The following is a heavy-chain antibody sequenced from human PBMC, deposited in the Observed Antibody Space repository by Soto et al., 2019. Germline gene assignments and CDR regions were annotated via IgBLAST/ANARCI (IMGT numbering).Heavy chain of an antibody. D-gene: IGHD6-13*01. V-gene: IGHV1-18*01. Sequence: ASVKVSCKASGYTFTSYGISWVRQAPGQGLEWMGWISAYNGNTNYAQKLQGRVTMTTDTSTSTAYIELRSLRSDDTAEYYSARVRIIAEVKNWFNPGGKGPLVT. CDR1: GYTFTSYG. J-gene: IGHJ5*02. CDR2: ISAYNGNT. CDR3: ARVRIIAEVKNWFNP.